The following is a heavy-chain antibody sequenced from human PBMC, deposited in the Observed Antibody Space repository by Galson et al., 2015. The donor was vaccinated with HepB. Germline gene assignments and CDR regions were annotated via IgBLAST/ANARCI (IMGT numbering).Heavy chain of an antibody. V-gene: IGHV4-30-4*01. J-gene: IGHJ6*02. CDR1: GGPIRNDDYY. Sequence: LSLTCTVSGGPIRNDDYYWSWIRQSPGKGLEWIGHIYHSGSSDYNPSPKSRITISVDTSENQFSLKMNSVTAADTAVYYCAREGPYYYGLDVWGQGTTVTVSS. CDR2: IYHSGSS. CDR3: AREGPYYYGLDV.